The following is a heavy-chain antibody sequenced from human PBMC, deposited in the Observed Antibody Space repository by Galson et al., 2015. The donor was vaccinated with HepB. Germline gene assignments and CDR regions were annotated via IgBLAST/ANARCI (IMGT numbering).Heavy chain of an antibody. CDR3: TSNYCDGDCYLGYYYYGMDV. V-gene: IGHV3-49*03. Sequence: SLRLSCAASGFTFGDYAMSWFRQAPGKGLEWVGFIRSKAYGGTTEYAASVKGRFTISRDDSKSIAYLQMNSLKTEDTAVYYCTSNYCDGDCYLGYYYYGMDVWGQGTTVTVSS. CDR1: GFTFGDYA. J-gene: IGHJ6*02. CDR2: IRSKAYGGTT. D-gene: IGHD2-21*02.